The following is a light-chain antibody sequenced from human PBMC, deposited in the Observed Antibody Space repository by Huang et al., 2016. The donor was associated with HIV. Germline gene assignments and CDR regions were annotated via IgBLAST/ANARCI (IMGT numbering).Light chain of an antibody. Sequence: DIVMTQSPDSLAVSLGERATINCKSSQSVLYSSNNKNYLAWYQQKPGQPPKLLIYLASTREAGVPDLISGSGSGTDFTLTIGSLQAEDGAVYYCQQYHTFPPTFGQGTKVEIK. J-gene: IGKJ1*01. CDR1: QSVLYSSNNKNY. CDR2: LAS. CDR3: QQYHTFPPT. V-gene: IGKV4-1*01.